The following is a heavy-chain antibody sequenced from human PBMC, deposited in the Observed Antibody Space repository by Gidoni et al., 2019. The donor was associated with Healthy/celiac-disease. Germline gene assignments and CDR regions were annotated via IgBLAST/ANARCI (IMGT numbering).Heavy chain of an antibody. J-gene: IGHJ4*02. V-gene: IGHV3-7*03. CDR2: IHQDGSEK. D-gene: IGHD3-10*01. Sequence: EVQAVESGGGLVKPGGSLGLSCVASGFTCSSYWMSWVRQAPGKGLEWVANIHQDGSEKYYVDSVKGRFTISRDNAKNSLYLQIISLRAEDKAVYHCARDSWFGDRNTFDYWGQGTLVTVSS. CDR1: GFTCSSYW. CDR3: ARDSWFGDRNTFDY.